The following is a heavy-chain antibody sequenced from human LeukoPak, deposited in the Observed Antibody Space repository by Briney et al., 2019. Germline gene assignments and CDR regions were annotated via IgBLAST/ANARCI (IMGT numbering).Heavy chain of an antibody. CDR2: IWYDGSNK. D-gene: IGHD3-16*01. CDR3: ARGSGGGYYDYVWGSPGPFDY. Sequence: GGSLRLSCAASGFTFSSYGMPWVRQAPGKGLEWVAVIWYDGSNKYYADSVKGRFTISRDNSKNTLYLQMNSLRAEDTAVYYCARGSGGGYYDYVWGSPGPFDYWGQGTLVTVSS. J-gene: IGHJ4*02. V-gene: IGHV3-33*01. CDR1: GFTFSSYG.